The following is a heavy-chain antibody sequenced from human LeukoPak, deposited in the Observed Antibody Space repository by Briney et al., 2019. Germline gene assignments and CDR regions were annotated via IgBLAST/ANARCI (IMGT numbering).Heavy chain of an antibody. CDR2: IRRDGCER. J-gene: IGHJ4*02. Sequence: GGSLRLSCAASGFTFSNYWVSWVRQAPGKGLEWVANIRRDGCERNYVDSVKGRFTISRDNGKTSLYLQMHSLRAEDTAVYYCARDVVGALDYWGQGTLVPVSS. CDR3: ARDVVGALDY. D-gene: IGHD1-26*01. CDR1: GFTFSNYW. V-gene: IGHV3-7*01.